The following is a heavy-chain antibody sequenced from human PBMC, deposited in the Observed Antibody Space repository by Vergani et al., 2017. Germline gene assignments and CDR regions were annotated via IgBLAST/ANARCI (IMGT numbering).Heavy chain of an antibody. CDR2: ISYDGTQK. V-gene: IGHV3-30*03. CDR1: GFTSSYYG. Sequence: QVHLVESGGGVVQPGGSLRLSCVVSGFTSSYYGMHWVRQAPGKGLEWVAVISYDGTQKYYADSVKGRFTISRDNSKSTLYLQMNSLRTKDTAVYYCATKSCGTPGCQIGYFREWGQGTLVTVSS. CDR3: ATKSCGTPGCQIGYFRE. J-gene: IGHJ1*01. D-gene: IGHD1-1*01.